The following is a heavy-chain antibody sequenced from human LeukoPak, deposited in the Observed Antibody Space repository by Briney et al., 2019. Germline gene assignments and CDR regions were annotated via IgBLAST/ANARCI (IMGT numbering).Heavy chain of an antibody. CDR2: ISGDGGT. CDR3: ARDLVSGSGSCVH. D-gene: IGHD3-10*01. J-gene: IGHJ4*02. Sequence: GGSLRLSCVASGFTFGSYWMHWVRQAPGKGPAWVSRISGDGGTYYADSVKGRFTISRDNAKNTLYLQMNSLRAEDTAVYYCARDLVSGSGSCVHWGQGTLDTVSS. V-gene: IGHV3-74*01. CDR1: GFTFGSYW.